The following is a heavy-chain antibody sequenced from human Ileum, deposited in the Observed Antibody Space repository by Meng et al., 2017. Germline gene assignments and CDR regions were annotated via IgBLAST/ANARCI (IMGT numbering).Heavy chain of an antibody. V-gene: IGHV3-23*01. J-gene: IGHJ4*02. CDR3: AKGPVKGYFDY. CDR1: GFNFNTDA. Sequence: GESLKISCAASGFNFNTDAMGWVRQPPGKGLEWVSAISGSGRNTYYADSVKGRVTISRDNSQNTLYLQINSLRAEDTAVYYCAKGPVKGYFDYWGQGTLVTVSS. CDR2: ISGSGRNT.